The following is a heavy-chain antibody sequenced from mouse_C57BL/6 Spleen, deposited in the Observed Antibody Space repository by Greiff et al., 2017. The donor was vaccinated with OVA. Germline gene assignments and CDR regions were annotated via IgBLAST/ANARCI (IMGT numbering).Heavy chain of an antibody. CDR3: ARTTLYGLYAMDY. V-gene: IGHV1-64*01. D-gene: IGHD1-1*02. J-gene: IGHJ4*01. Sequence: QVQLKQPGAELVKPGASVKLSCKASGYTFTSYWMHWVKQRPGQGLEWIGMIHPNSGSTNYNEKFKSKATLTVDKSSSTAYMQLSSLTSEDSAVYYCARTTLYGLYAMDYWGQGTSVTVSS. CDR2: IHPNSGST. CDR1: GYTFTSYW.